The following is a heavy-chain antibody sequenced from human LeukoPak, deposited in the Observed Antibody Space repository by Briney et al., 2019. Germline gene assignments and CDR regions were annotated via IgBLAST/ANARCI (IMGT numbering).Heavy chain of an antibody. CDR1: GYTFTTYV. J-gene: IGHJ3*02. V-gene: IGHV1-2*02. D-gene: IGHD2-15*01. CDR2: INPNSGGT. CDR3: ARGGGGSSRYSAFDI. Sequence: ASVKVSCKTSGYTFTTYVFNWVRQAPGQGLEWMGWINPNSGGTNYAQKFQGRVTMTRDTSISTAYMELSRLRSDDTAVYYCARGGGGSSRYSAFDIWGQGTMVTVSS.